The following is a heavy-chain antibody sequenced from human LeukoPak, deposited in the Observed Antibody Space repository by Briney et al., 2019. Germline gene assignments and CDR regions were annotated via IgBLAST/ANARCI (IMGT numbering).Heavy chain of an antibody. Sequence: GGSLRFSCAASGFTFSGSAMHWVRQASGKGLEWVGRIRSKANSYATAYAASVKGRFTISRDDSKNTAYLQMNSLKTEDTAVYYCTRRAWRDYADYWGQGTLVTVSS. D-gene: IGHD5-12*01. CDR3: TRRAWRDYADY. CDR2: IRSKANSYAT. J-gene: IGHJ4*02. V-gene: IGHV3-73*01. CDR1: GFTFSGSA.